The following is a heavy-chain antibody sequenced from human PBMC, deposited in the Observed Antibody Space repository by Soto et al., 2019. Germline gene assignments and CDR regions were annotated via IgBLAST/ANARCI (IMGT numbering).Heavy chain of an antibody. CDR2: ISYDGSNK. CDR1: GFTFSSYA. D-gene: IGHD6-6*01. Sequence: GGSLRLSCAASGFTFSSYAMHWVRQAPGKGLEWVAVISYDGSNKYYADSVKGRFTISRDNSKNTLYLQMNSLRAEDTAVYYCARDRQYSSSWGLFSHWGQGTLVTVSS. J-gene: IGHJ4*02. V-gene: IGHV3-30-3*01. CDR3: ARDRQYSSSWGLFSH.